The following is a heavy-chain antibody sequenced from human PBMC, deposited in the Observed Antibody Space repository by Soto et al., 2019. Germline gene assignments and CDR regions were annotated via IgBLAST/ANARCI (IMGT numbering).Heavy chain of an antibody. J-gene: IGHJ4*02. V-gene: IGHV4-4*02. CDR3: ARRWGEGRVDY. Sequence: QVQLQESGPGLVKPSGTLSLTCAVSGGSISSSNWWSWVRQPPGKGLEWIGEIYHSGNTNYNQSRKSRVTMAVDKSRNQFSRKLSSVTAADTAVYYCARRWGEGRVDYWGQGTLVTVSS. CDR1: GGSISSSNW. D-gene: IGHD3-10*01. CDR2: IYHSGNT.